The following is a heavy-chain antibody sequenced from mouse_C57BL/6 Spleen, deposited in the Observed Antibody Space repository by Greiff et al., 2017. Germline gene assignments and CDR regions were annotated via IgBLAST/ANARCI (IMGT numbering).Heavy chain of an antibody. CDR1: GYTFTDYE. CDR2: IDPETGGT. V-gene: IGHV1-15*01. J-gene: IGHJ2*01. CDR3: TRGAELTGNEY. Sequence: QVQLQQSGAELVRPGASVTLSCKASGYTFTDYEMHWVKQTPVHGLEWIGAIDPETGGTAYNQKFKGKGILTADESSSTAYMELRSLTSEDSAVYYCTRGAELTGNEYWGQGTTLTVSS. D-gene: IGHD4-1*01.